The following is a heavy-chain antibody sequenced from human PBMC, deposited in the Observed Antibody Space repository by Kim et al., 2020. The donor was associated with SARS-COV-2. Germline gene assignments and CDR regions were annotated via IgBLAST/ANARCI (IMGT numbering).Heavy chain of an antibody. CDR3: AAGYYFGPGSYYWFDY. CDR1: GSSFVNFW. V-gene: IGHV5-51*01. J-gene: IGHJ4*02. Sequence: GESLQISCKGSGSSFVNFWIGWVRQMPGKGLEWMGVIHPGDSDTTYSPSFQGQVTFSADKSISTAFLHLSGLKASDTATYYCAAGYYFGPGSYYWFDYWGQGSLITVSS. CDR2: IHPGDSDT. D-gene: IGHD3-10*01.